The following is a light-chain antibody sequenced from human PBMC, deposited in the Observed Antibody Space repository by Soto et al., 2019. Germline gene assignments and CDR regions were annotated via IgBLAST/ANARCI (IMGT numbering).Light chain of an antibody. V-gene: IGLV2-11*01. CDR1: SSGVGGYNY. CDR3: CSYAGSLLRV. CDR2: DVS. Sequence: QSALTQPRSVSGSPGQSVTISCTGTSSGVGGYNYVSWYQQHPGKAPKLMIYDVSKRPSGVPDRFSGSKSGNTASLTISGLQAEDEADYYCCSYAGSLLRVFGGGTKLTVL. J-gene: IGLJ2*01.